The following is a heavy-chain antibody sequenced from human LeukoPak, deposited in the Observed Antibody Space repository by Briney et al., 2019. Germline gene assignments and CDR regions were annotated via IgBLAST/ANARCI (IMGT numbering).Heavy chain of an antibody. V-gene: IGHV3-23*01. D-gene: IGHD5-18*01. CDR2: ISGSGGST. CDR1: GFTFSSYA. J-gene: IGHJ3*02. CDR3: ATYTAIPSYGAFDI. Sequence: PGGSLRLSCAASGFTFSSYAMSWVRQAPGKGLEWVSAISGSGGSTYYADSVKGRFTISRDNSKNTLYLQMNSPRAEDTAVYYCATYTAIPSYGAFDIWGQGTMVTVSS.